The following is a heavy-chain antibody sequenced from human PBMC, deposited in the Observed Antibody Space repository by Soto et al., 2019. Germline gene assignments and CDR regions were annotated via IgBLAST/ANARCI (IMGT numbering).Heavy chain of an antibody. Sequence: GGSLRLSCAASGFTFSSYAMSWVRQAPGKGLEWVSAISGSGGSTYYADSVKGRFTISRDNSKNTLYLQMNSLRAEDTAVYYCAKGTYYYDSSGYYLTPYYFDYWGQGTLVTVS. J-gene: IGHJ4*02. D-gene: IGHD3-22*01. CDR2: ISGSGGST. CDR3: AKGTYYYDSSGYYLTPYYFDY. V-gene: IGHV3-23*01. CDR1: GFTFSSYA.